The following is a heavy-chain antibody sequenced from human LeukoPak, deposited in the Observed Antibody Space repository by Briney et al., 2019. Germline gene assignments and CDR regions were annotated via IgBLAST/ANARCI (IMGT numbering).Heavy chain of an antibody. V-gene: IGHV1-3*01. D-gene: IGHD3-10*01. CDR3: ARLAMVRGTDAFDI. J-gene: IGHJ3*02. CDR2: INAGNGNT. CDR1: GGSFRTYP. Sequence: ASVKVSCKASGGSFRTYPISWVRQAPGQRLEWMGWINAGNGNTKYSQKFQGRVTITRDTSASTAYMELSSLRSEDTAVYYCARLAMVRGTDAFDIWGQGTMVTVSS.